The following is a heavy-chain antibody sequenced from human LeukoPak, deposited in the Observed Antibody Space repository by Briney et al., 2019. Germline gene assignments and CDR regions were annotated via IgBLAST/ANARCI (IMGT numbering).Heavy chain of an antibody. D-gene: IGHD3-3*01. CDR3: AREGYVFWSVFYSDYYYMDV. Sequence: GASVKVSCKASGYTFTSYGISWVRQAPGQGLEWMGWISAYNGNTNYAQKLQGRVTMTTDTSTSTAYMELRSLRSDYTAVDYWAREGYVFWSVFYSDYYYMDVGGKGTTVTVSS. V-gene: IGHV1-18*01. J-gene: IGHJ6*03. CDR1: GYTFTSYG. CDR2: ISAYNGNT.